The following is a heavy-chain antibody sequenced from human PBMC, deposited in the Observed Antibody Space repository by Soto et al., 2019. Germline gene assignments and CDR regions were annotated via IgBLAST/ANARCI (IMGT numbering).Heavy chain of an antibody. V-gene: IGHV4-61*01. Sequence: SETLSLTCTVSGGSVSSGSYYWSWIRQPPGKGLEWIGYIYYSGSTNYNPSLKSRVTISVDTSKNQFSLKLSSVTAADTAVYYCAREGSSSWYRYYYGMDVWGQGTTVTVSS. CDR3: AREGSSSWYRYYYGMDV. D-gene: IGHD6-13*01. CDR1: GGSVSSGSYY. J-gene: IGHJ6*02. CDR2: IYYSGST.